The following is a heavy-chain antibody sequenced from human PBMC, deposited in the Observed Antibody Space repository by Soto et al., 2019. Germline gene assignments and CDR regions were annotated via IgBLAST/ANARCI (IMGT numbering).Heavy chain of an antibody. Sequence: GASVKVSCKASGCTFTNYAFSWVRQAPGQGLEWMGGIIPVFGTPDYAQKLQGRVTITADESTRTASMELSSLRSDDTAVYYCARERSVGYCITTTCPKPFYYYAMDVWGQGTMVTVSS. V-gene: IGHV1-69*13. D-gene: IGHD2-2*01. J-gene: IGHJ6*02. CDR2: IIPVFGTP. CDR3: ARERSVGYCITTTCPKPFYYYAMDV. CDR1: GCTFTNYA.